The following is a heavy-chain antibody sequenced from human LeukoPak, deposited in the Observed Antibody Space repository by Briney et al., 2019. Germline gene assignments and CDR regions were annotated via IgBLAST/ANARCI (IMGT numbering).Heavy chain of an antibody. V-gene: IGHV4-61*02. D-gene: IGHD3-22*01. Sequence: PSETLSLTCTVSGGSISSGSYYWSWIRQPAGKGLEWIGRIYTSGSTNYNPSLKSRVTISVDTSKNQFSLKLSSVTAADTAVYYCAREYYYGSSGYYVARASFDPWGQGTLVTVSS. CDR3: AREYYYGSSGYYVARASFDP. CDR2: IYTSGST. J-gene: IGHJ5*02. CDR1: GGSISSGSYY.